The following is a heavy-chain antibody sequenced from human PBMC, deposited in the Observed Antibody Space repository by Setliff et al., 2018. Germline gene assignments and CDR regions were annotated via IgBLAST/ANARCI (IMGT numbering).Heavy chain of an antibody. D-gene: IGHD1-26*01. J-gene: IGHJ6*03. CDR2: IYASGST. Sequence: KTSETLSLTCTVSGASISSYYWSWIRQPPGKGLEWIGYIYASGSTNYNPSLKSRVTLSVDASKNQFSLKVSSVTAADTAVSYCARAPPNRYSGSYEYFYMDVWGKGTTVTVSS. CDR3: ARAPPNRYSGSYEYFYMDV. V-gene: IGHV4-4*08. CDR1: GASISSYY.